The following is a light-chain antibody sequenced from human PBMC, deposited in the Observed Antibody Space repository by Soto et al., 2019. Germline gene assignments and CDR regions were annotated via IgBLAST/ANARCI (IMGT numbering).Light chain of an antibody. CDR3: QQYGSSPRT. CDR2: GAS. Sequence: EVVLTQSPGTLSLSPGERATLSCRASQRLSTTYVAWYQQKPGQSPRLLIYGASSRATGIPDRFSGSGSGTDFTLTIDRLEPEDFAVYYCQQYGSSPRTFGQGTKVEIK. CDR1: QRLSTTY. V-gene: IGKV3-20*01. J-gene: IGKJ1*01.